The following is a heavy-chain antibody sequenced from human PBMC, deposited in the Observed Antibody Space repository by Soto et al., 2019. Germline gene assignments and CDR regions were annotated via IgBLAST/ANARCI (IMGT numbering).Heavy chain of an antibody. CDR3: ARGGIEVPSSGYYSDWKYGY. CDR2: IYYSGST. D-gene: IGHD3-22*01. CDR1: GGSISSYY. J-gene: IGHJ4*02. V-gene: IGHV4-59*01. Sequence: PSETLSLTCTVSGGSISSYYWSWIRQPPGKGLEWIGYIYYSGSTNYNPSLKSRVTISVDTSKNQFSLKLSSVTAADTAVYYCARGGIEVPSSGYYSDWKYGYWGQGTLVTVSS.